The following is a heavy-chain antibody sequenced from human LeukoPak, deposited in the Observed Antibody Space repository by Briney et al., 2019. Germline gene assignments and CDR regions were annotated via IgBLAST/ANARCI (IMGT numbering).Heavy chain of an antibody. D-gene: IGHD3-16*01. CDR2: INPSGGST. Sequence: ASVKVSFKASGYTFTSYYMHWVRQAPGQGLEWMGIINPSGGSTSYAQKSQGRVTMTRDTSTSTVYMELSSLRSEDTAVYYCASGIMITFGGVHPFDYWGQGTLVTVSS. CDR3: ASGIMITFGGVHPFDY. CDR1: GYTFTSYY. J-gene: IGHJ4*02. V-gene: IGHV1-46*01.